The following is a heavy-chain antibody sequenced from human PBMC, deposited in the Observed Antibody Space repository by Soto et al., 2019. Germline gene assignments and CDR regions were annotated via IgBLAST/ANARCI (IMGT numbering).Heavy chain of an antibody. V-gene: IGHV4-31*03. CDR2: IYYSGST. CDR3: ARGTIYDILTGYYAFDI. D-gene: IGHD3-9*01. Sequence: PSETLSITCTVSGGSISIGGYYWTWIRQHPGKGLEWIGYIYYSGSTYYNPSLKSRVTISVDTSKNQFSLKLSSVTAADTAVYYCARGTIYDILTGYYAFDIWGQGTMVTVSS. J-gene: IGHJ3*02. CDR1: GGSISIGGYY.